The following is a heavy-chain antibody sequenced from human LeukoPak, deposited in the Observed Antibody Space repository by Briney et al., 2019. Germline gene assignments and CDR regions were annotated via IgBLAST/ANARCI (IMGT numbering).Heavy chain of an antibody. CDR3: AGTNVSGSQKTTS. D-gene: IGHD3-10*01. Sequence: SETLSLTCAVYGGSFSGYYWSWIRQPPGKGLEWIGEINHSGSTNYNPSLKSRVTISVDTSKNQFSLKLSSVTAADTAVYYCAGTNVSGSQKTTSWAQGTRVT. CDR2: INHSGST. CDR1: GGSFSGYY. J-gene: IGHJ5*02. V-gene: IGHV4-34*01.